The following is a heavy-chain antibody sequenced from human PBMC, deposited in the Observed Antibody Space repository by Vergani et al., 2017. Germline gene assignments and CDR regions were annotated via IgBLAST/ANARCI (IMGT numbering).Heavy chain of an antibody. CDR1: GFTFSSYS. D-gene: IGHD2-21*02. CDR3: ASRAGWGYCGGDCQDY. J-gene: IGHJ4*02. V-gene: IGHV3-21*01. CDR2: ISSSSSYI. Sequence: EVQLVESGGGLVKPGGSLRLSCAASGFTFSSYSMNWVRQAPGKGLEWVSSISSSSSYIYYADSVKGRFTISRENAKNSLYLQMNSLRAEDAAVYYCASRAGWGYCGGDCQDYWGQGTLVTVSS.